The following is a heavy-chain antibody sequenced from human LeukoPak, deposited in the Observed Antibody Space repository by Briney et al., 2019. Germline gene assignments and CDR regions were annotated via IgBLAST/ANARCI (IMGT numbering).Heavy chain of an antibody. CDR3: ARDGDSSGYYLGGDIDY. J-gene: IGHJ4*02. Sequence: GVSLRLSCAASGFTFSDYYMSWIRQAPGKGLEWVSYISSSGSTIYYADSVKGRFTISRDNAKNSLYLQMNSLRAEDTAVYYCARDGDSSGYYLGGDIDYWGQGTLVTISS. D-gene: IGHD3-22*01. V-gene: IGHV3-11*01. CDR1: GFTFSDYY. CDR2: ISSSGSTI.